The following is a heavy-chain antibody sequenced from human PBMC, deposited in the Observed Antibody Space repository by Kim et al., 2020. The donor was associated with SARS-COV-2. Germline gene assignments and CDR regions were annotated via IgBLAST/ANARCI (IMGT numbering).Heavy chain of an antibody. Sequence: AYAASVKGRFTSSRDDSKNTAYLQMNSLKTEDTAVYYCTRVVGATAAFDIWGQGTMVTVSS. J-gene: IGHJ3*02. CDR3: TRVVGATAAFDI. V-gene: IGHV3-73*01. D-gene: IGHD1-26*01.